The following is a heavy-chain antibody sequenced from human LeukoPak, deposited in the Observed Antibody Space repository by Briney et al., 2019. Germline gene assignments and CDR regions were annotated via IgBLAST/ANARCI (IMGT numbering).Heavy chain of an antibody. CDR1: GYTFTSYD. V-gene: IGHV1-8*01. Sequence: ASVKVSCKGSGYTFTSYDINWVRQATAQGLERMGWMNTNSGNTGYAQKVQGRVTMTRNTSISTAYMELSSLRSEDTAVYYCATIYPGAATGGNYWGQGALVTVSS. J-gene: IGHJ4*02. D-gene: IGHD1-26*01. CDR2: MNTNSGNT. CDR3: ATIYPGAATGGNY.